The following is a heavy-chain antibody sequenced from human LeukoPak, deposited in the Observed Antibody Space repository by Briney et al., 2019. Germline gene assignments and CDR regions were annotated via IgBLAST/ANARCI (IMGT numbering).Heavy chain of an antibody. Sequence: PGGSLRLSCAASGFTFSDYYMSWIRQAPVKGLEWVSYICDSGRTIYYADSVKGRFTISRDNAKNSVYLQMNNLGAEDTAVYYCARDRLGDYDHSGYYDKWGQGTLVTVSS. CDR3: ARDRLGDYDHSGYYDK. CDR2: ICDSGRTI. CDR1: GFTFSDYY. D-gene: IGHD3-22*01. J-gene: IGHJ4*02. V-gene: IGHV3-11*01.